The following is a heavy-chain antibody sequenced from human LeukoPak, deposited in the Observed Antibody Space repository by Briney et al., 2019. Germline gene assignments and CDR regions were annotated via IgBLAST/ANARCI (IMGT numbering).Heavy chain of an antibody. CDR1: GYTFTSYD. Sequence: ASVKVSCKASGYTFTSYDINWVRQATGQGLEWVGWMNPNSGNTGYAQKFQGRVTITRNTSISTAYMELSTLRSEDTAVYYCAYSPRVREDRGWWFDPWGQGTLVTVSS. D-gene: IGHD3-10*01. V-gene: IGHV1-8*02. J-gene: IGHJ5*02. CDR3: AYSPRVREDRGWWFDP. CDR2: MNPNSGNT.